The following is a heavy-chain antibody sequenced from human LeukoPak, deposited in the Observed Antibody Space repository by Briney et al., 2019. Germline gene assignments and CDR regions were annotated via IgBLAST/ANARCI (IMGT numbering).Heavy chain of an antibody. CDR2: MKPNGNEK. V-gene: IGHV3-7*01. CDR3: ARDSDGFDY. D-gene: IGHD2-21*01. CDR1: GCTFSNTW. J-gene: IGHJ4*02. Sequence: GGSLRLSCAASGCTFSNTWMSWGRKAPGKGLGWVANMKPNGNEKYYVDSVKGRFIISRDNTKNSQYLQMNSLRIEATAVYYCARDSDGFDYWGQGALVTVSS.